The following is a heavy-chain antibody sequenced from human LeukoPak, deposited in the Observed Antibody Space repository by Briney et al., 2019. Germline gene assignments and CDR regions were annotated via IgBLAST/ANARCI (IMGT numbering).Heavy chain of an antibody. V-gene: IGHV3-48*01. CDR1: GFTFSSYE. D-gene: IGHD2-2*01. Sequence: PGGSLRLSCAASGFTFSSYEMDWVRQAPGKGLEWVSYISSSSSTIYYADSVEGRFTISRDNAKNSLYLQMNSLRAEDTAVYYCTRDGGCSSTSCYSRFNWFDPWGQGTLVTVSS. J-gene: IGHJ5*02. CDR2: ISSSSSTI. CDR3: TRDGGCSSTSCYSRFNWFDP.